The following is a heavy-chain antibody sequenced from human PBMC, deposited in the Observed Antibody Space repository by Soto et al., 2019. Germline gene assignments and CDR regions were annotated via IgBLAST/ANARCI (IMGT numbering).Heavy chain of an antibody. CDR1: GLIFSDAW. V-gene: IGHV3-15*01. Sequence: GGSLRLSCAASGLIFSDAWMIWVRQAPETGLEWVGRGKSKTAGGYTDYAAPLKGRFTISRDDSKATLYLQMSSLTVDDTAVYYCTTGYRDTSGYHGHDDFDIWGQGTTVTVS. D-gene: IGHD3-22*01. CDR3: TTGYRDTSGYHGHDDFDI. CDR2: GKSKTAGGYT. J-gene: IGHJ3*02.